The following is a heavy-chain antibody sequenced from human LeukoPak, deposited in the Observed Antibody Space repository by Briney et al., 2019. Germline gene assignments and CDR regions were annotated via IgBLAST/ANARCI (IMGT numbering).Heavy chain of an antibody. CDR1: GYTFTGYG. CDR3: ARVYSYGPNFDY. CDR2: ISAYNGNT. J-gene: IGHJ4*02. Sequence: ASVKVSCKASGYTFTGYGISWVRQAPGQGLEWMGWISAYNGNTNYAQKLQGRVTMTTDTSTSTAYMELRSLRSDDTAVYYCARVYSYGPNFDYWGQGTLVTVSS. D-gene: IGHD5-18*01. V-gene: IGHV1-18*01.